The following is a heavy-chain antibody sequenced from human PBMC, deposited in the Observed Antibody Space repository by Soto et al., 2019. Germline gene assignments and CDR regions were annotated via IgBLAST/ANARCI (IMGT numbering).Heavy chain of an antibody. CDR2: ISGSGGST. CDR1: GFTFSTYA. CDR3: ATSRDASYYYYGMDV. Sequence: GGSLRLSCAASGFTFSTYAMSWVRQAPGKGLEWVSSISGSGGSTYYADSVKGRFAISRDNSKNTLFLQMNSLRAEDTAVYYCATSRDASYYYYGMDVWGQGTTVTVSS. V-gene: IGHV3-23*01. D-gene: IGHD2-2*01. J-gene: IGHJ6*02.